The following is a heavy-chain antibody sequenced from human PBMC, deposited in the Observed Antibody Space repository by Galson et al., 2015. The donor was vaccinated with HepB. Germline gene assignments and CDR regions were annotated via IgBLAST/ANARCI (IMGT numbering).Heavy chain of an antibody. D-gene: IGHD6-19*01. CDR2: ISYDGSNK. CDR3: AKSNSSGWYDYFDY. CDR1: GFTFSSYG. Sequence: SLRLSCAASGFTFSSYGMHWVRQAPGKGLEWVAVISYDGSNKYYADSVKGRFTISRDNSKNTLYLQMNSLRAEDTAVYYCAKSNSSGWYDYFDYWGQGTLVTVSS. V-gene: IGHV3-30*18. J-gene: IGHJ4*02.